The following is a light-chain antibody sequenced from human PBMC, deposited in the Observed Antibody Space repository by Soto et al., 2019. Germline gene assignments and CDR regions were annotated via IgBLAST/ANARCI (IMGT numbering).Light chain of an antibody. CDR3: QQTFSPDVT. J-gene: IGKJ4*01. V-gene: IGKV1-39*01. Sequence: DIHLTQSPSSLSAAVCYRVTITCRASQAILTYLNWLQQKAGKAPEVLIYDASGLQSGVPSRFTGSGSATDFTLTITSLQREDAGTYFCQQTFSPDVTFGGGTKVDI. CDR2: DAS. CDR1: QAILTY.